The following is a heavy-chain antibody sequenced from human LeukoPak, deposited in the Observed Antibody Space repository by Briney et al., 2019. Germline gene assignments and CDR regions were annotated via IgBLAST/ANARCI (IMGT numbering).Heavy chain of an antibody. CDR2: IIPIFGTA. CDR3: ARDRSLSNWFDP. J-gene: IGHJ5*02. CDR1: GGTFSSYA. V-gene: IGHV1-69*05. Sequence: SVKVSCKASGGTFSSYAISWVRQAPGQELEWMGGIIPIFGTANYAQKFQGRVTITTDESTSTAYMELSSLRSEDTAAYYCARDRSLSNWFDPWGQGTLVTVSS. D-gene: IGHD2/OR15-2a*01.